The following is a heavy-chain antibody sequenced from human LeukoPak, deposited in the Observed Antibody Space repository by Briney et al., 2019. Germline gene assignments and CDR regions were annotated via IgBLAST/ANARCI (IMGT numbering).Heavy chain of an antibody. J-gene: IGHJ4*02. V-gene: IGHV1-18*01. D-gene: IGHD3-9*01. CDR3: ARETFILTGYAPAYYFDY. CDR2: ISAYNGNT. Sequence: ASVKVSCKASGYTFTSYGISWVRQAPGQGLEWMGWISAYNGNTNYAQKLQGRVTMTTDTSTSTAYMELRSLRSDDTAVYYCARETFILTGYAPAYYFDYWGQGTLVTVSS. CDR1: GYTFTSYG.